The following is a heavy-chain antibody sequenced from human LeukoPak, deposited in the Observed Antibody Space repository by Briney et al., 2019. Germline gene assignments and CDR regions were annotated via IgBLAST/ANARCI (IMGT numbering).Heavy chain of an antibody. D-gene: IGHD3-22*01. Sequence: SETLSLTCTVSGGSISSYYWSWIRQPPGKGLEWIGYIYYSGSTNYNPSLESRVTISVDTSKNQFSLKLSSVTAADTAVYYCARGMYYYDSSGYYSAQAIDYWGQGTLVTVSS. CDR2: IYYSGST. CDR3: ARGMYYYDSSGYYSAQAIDY. J-gene: IGHJ4*02. V-gene: IGHV4-59*01. CDR1: GGSISSYY.